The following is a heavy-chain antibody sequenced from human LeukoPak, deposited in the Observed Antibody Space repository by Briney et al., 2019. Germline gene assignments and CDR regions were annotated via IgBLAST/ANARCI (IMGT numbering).Heavy chain of an antibody. V-gene: IGHV4-59*12. Sequence: KTSETLSLTCTVSGGSISSYYWSWIRQPPGKGLEWIGYIYYSGSTNYNPSLKSRVTISVDTSKNQFSLKLSSVTAADTAVYYCARGEKEFGEAVWFGELYDYWGQGTLVTVSS. CDR2: IYYSGST. CDR1: GGSISSYY. D-gene: IGHD3-10*01. CDR3: ARGEKEFGEAVWFGELYDY. J-gene: IGHJ4*02.